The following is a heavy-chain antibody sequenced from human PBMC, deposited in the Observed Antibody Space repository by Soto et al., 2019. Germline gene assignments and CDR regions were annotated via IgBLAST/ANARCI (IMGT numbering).Heavy chain of an antibody. CDR3: ARDSEYCSGRSVNHYLDC. CDR2: IKTDASAK. J-gene: IGHJ4*01. Sequence: GGSLRLSCAASGFTLRSYWLSWVRQAPGKGLEWFATIKTDASAKKYVDSVKGRFTVSRDNAKNSLYLQMDSLRAEDTAVYYCARDSEYCSGRSVNHYLDCWGRGTLVTVSS. CDR1: GFTLRSYW. D-gene: IGHD3-10*01. V-gene: IGHV3-7*01.